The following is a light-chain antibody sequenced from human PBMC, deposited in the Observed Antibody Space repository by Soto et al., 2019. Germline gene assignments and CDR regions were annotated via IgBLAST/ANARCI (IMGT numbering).Light chain of an antibody. CDR2: DAS. J-gene: IGKJ1*01. Sequence: DIQMTQSPSTLSASVGDRVTITCRASQSISSWLAWYQQKPGKAPKLLIYDASSLESGVPSMFSGSGSVTEFSLTIRSLQPDDFATYYCQQYDYSRTVGQGTKVDSK. CDR1: QSISSW. CDR3: QQYDYSRT. V-gene: IGKV1-5*01.